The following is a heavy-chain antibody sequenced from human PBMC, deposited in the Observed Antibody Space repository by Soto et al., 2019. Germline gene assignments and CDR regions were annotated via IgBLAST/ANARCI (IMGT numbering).Heavy chain of an antibody. D-gene: IGHD5-12*01. V-gene: IGHV3-74*01. Sequence: EVQLVESGGGVVQPGGSLRLSCAASGFTFSSYWMHWVRQAPGKGLVWVSRINSDGSSTTYADSVKGRFTISRDNAKNTLYLQMNSLRAEDTAVYYCVRVPTGGYAFSLDDYWGQGTLVTVSS. J-gene: IGHJ4*02. CDR1: GFTFSSYW. CDR2: INSDGSST. CDR3: VRVPTGGYAFSLDDY.